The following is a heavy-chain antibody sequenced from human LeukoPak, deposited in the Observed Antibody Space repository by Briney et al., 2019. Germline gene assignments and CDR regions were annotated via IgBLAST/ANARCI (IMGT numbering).Heavy chain of an antibody. J-gene: IGHJ5*02. Sequence: ASVKVSCKASGGTFSSYAINWVRQAPGQGLEWMGRIIPILGIANYAQKFQGRVTITADKSTSTAYMELSSLRSEDTAVYYCARDLHGWPAPWGQGTLVTVSS. V-gene: IGHV1-69*04. CDR3: ARDLHGWPAP. D-gene: IGHD6-19*01. CDR1: GGTFSSYA. CDR2: IIPILGIA.